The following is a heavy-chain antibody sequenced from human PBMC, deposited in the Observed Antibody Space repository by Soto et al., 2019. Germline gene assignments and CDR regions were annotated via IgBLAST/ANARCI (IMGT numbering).Heavy chain of an antibody. CDR2: ISSSSSTT. J-gene: IGHJ4*02. D-gene: IGHD3-10*01. CDR3: ARDAGSWGY. CDR1: GFTLTTYS. V-gene: IGHV3-48*02. Sequence: EVQLVESGGGLVQPGGSLSLSCAASGFTLTTYSMNWVRQAQGKGLEWVSYISSSSSTTYYADSVKGRFTISRDNAKNSLYLQMNSLRDEDTAVYYCARDAGSWGYWGQGTLVTVSS.